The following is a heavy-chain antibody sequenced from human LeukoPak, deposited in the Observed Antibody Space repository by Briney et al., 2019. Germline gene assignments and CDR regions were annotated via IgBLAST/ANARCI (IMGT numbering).Heavy chain of an antibody. CDR1: GGSISSGGYY. D-gene: IGHD5-18*01. CDR2: IHYSGST. CDR3: ARAPGQLSYFDY. J-gene: IGHJ4*02. V-gene: IGHV4-31*03. Sequence: PSQTLSLTCTVSGGSISSGGYYWSWIRQHPGKGLEWIGYIHYSGSTYYNPSLKSRVTISVDTSKNQFSLKLSSVTAADTAVYYCARAPGQLSYFDYWGQGTLVTVSS.